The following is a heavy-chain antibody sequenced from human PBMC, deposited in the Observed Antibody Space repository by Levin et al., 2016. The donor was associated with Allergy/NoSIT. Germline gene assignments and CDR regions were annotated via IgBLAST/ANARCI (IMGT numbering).Heavy chain of an antibody. CDR3: ARVQYCSGGSCWSNAFDI. CDR1: GYSITRGYY. CDR2: IDHHGTT. J-gene: IGHJ3*02. V-gene: IGHV4-38-2*01. Sequence: GSLRLSCGVSGYSITRGYYWGWIRQPPGKGLEWIGSIDHHGTTYYNPSLKSRVTMSVDTSNNQFSLKLISVTAADTALYYCARVQYCSGGSCWSNAFDIWGQGTMVTVSS. D-gene: IGHD2-15*01.